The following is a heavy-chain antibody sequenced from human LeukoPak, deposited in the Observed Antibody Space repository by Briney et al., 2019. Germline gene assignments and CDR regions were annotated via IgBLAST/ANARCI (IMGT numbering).Heavy chain of an antibody. V-gene: IGHV3-23*01. J-gene: IGHJ4*02. CDR1: GFTFSSYA. D-gene: IGHD3-3*01. CDR3: AKEFYYDFWSGYPD. CDR2: ISGSGGGT. Sequence: AGGSLRLSCAASGFTFSSYAMTWVRQAPGKGLEWVSTISGSGGGTYYADSVKGRFTISRDNSKNTLYLQMSSLRAEDTALYYCAKEFYYDFWSGYPDWGQGTLVTVSS.